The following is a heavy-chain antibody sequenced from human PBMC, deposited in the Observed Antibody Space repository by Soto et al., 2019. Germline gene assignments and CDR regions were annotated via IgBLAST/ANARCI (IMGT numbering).Heavy chain of an antibody. V-gene: IGHV4-39*01. Sequence: PSETLSLTCTISGCSINSNRYYWAWIRQPPGKGLEWIGSIFYTGSTYYSPSLKGRLTISVDTSNNQLSLKLRSVTAADTAVYYCARHDGFSSGWIFDYWGHGTLVTVS. CDR1: GCSINSNRYY. D-gene: IGHD6-19*01. CDR2: IFYTGST. J-gene: IGHJ4*01. CDR3: ARHDGFSSGWIFDY.